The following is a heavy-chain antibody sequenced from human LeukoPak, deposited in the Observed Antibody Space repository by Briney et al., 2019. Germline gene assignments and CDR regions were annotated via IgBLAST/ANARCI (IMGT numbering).Heavy chain of an antibody. V-gene: IGHV3-23*01. CDR2: ISGSGGST. CDR1: GFTFSSYA. D-gene: IGHD3-3*01. Sequence: GGSLRLSCAASGFTFSSYAMSWVRQAPGKGLEWVSAISGSGGSTYYADSVKGRFTISRDNSKNTLYLQMNSLRAEDTAVYYCAKDPYDFWSGYPGGYWGQGTLVTVSS. CDR3: AKDPYDFWSGYPGGY. J-gene: IGHJ4*02.